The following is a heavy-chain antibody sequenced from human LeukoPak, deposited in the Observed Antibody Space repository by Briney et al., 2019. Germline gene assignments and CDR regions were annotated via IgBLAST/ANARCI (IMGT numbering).Heavy chain of an antibody. CDR2: IYSGGSS. CDR3: ARSGVDYLFDY. CDR1: GFTVSSNY. Sequence: GGSLRLSCAASGFTVSSNYMSWVRQAPGKGLEWVSVIYSGGSSYYADSVKGRFTISRDNSKNTLYLQMNSLRAEDTAVYYCARSGVDYLFDYWGQGTLVTVSS. V-gene: IGHV3-53*01. D-gene: IGHD3/OR15-3a*01. J-gene: IGHJ4*02.